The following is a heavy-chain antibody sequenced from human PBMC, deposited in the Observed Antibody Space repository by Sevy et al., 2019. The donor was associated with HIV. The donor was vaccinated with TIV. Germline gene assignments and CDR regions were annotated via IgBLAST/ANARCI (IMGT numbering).Heavy chain of an antibody. J-gene: IGHJ6*02. V-gene: IGHV1-2*02. D-gene: IGHD3-3*01. Sequence: ASVKVSCKASGYTFTGYYMHWVRQAPGQGLEWMGWINPNSGGTNYAQKFQGRVTMTRDTSISTAYMELSRLRSDDTAVYYCATDFWSGYYSGPRYNYYGMDVWGQGTTVTVSS. CDR2: INPNSGGT. CDR3: ATDFWSGYYSGPRYNYYGMDV. CDR1: GYTFTGYY.